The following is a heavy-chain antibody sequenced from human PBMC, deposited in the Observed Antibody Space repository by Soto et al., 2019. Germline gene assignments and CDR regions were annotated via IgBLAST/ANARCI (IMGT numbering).Heavy chain of an antibody. CDR1: GYTFGDYG. CDR2: ISPYNGNT. V-gene: IGHV1-18*04. J-gene: IGHJ5*02. Sequence: QVQLVQSGVEVKKPGASVKVSCKPSGYTFGDYGSSGVRQAPGQGLEWIGWISPYNGNTHYVESFQGGVIMATDTSTSTAFMELRTLTSDDTAVYYWSRVPTPAHGDSNKNHFLDPWCQGALVTVSS. CDR3: SRVPTPAHGDSNKNHFLDP. D-gene: IGHD3-10*01.